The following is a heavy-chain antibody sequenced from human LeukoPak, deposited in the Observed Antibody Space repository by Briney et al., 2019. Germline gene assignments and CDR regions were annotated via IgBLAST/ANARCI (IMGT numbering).Heavy chain of an antibody. CDR1: GFTFSTYW. Sequence: PGGSLRLSCAASGFTFSTYWMTWVRQPPGKGLEWVAHIKEDGSVTEYSESVKGRFTVSRDNAKNSLYLQMNTLRAEDTAVYYCARDRGYFDNWGLGTLVTVSS. V-gene: IGHV3-7*05. CDR2: IKEDGSVT. J-gene: IGHJ4*02. CDR3: ARDRGYFDN.